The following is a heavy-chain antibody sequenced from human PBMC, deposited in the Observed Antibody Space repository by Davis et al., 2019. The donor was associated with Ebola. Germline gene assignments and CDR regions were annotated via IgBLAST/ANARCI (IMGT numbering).Heavy chain of an antibody. V-gene: IGHV4-34*01. CDR3: ASLLGYCSGGSCYGG. CDR1: GGSFSGYL. CDR2: INDSGST. Sequence: SETLSLTCAVYGGSFSGYLWTWIRQPPGKALEWIGEINDSGSTNYNPSLKSRVTISVDTSKNQFSLKLSSVTAADTAVYYCASLLGYCSGGSCYGGWGQGTLVTVSS. J-gene: IGHJ4*02. D-gene: IGHD2-15*01.